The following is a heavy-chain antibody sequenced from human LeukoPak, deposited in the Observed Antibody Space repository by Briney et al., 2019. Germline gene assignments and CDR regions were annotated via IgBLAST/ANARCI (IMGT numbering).Heavy chain of an antibody. CDR2: MNPNSGNT. V-gene: IGHV1-8*01. D-gene: IGHD2-15*01. J-gene: IGHJ4*02. CDR1: GYTFTSYD. Sequence: GASVKVSCKASGYTFTSYDINWVRQATGQGLEWMGWMNPNSGNTGYAQKFQGRVTMTRNTSISTAYMELSSLRSEDTAVYYCARERRSGGDFDYLGQGNRVTVSS. CDR3: ARERRSGGDFDY.